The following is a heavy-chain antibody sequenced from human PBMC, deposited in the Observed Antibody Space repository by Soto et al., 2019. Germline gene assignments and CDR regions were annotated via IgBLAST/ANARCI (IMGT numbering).Heavy chain of an antibody. Sequence: QVQLQESGPGLVKPSQTLSLTCTVSGGSISSGGYYWSWIRQHPGKGLERIGYIYYSGSTYYNPSLKSRVTISVDTSKNQFSLKLSSVTAADTAVYYCARLGRAAAGISLVDYWGQGTLVTVSS. D-gene: IGHD6-13*01. V-gene: IGHV4-31*03. CDR3: ARLGRAAAGISLVDY. CDR2: IYYSGST. CDR1: GGSISSGGYY. J-gene: IGHJ4*02.